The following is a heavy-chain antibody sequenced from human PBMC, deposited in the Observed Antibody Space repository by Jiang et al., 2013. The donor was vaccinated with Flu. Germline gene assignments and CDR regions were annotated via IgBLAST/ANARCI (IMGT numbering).Heavy chain of an antibody. CDR3: ARAATSGYDSRAFDV. D-gene: IGHD5-12*01. CDR2: VFLYGST. J-gene: IGHJ3*01. CDR1: GGSSGSGDYY. Sequence: GSGLVKPSQTLSLTCTVSGGSSGSGDYYYSWIRQPPGKTLEWLGRVFLYGSTNYNPSLKGRVTVSIDTSKKQVSLTLTSVTAADTAMYYCARAATSGYDSRAFDVWGQGAMVTVSS. V-gene: IGHV4-61*02.